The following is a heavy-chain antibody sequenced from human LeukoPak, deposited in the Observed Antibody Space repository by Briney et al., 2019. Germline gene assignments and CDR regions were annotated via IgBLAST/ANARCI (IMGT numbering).Heavy chain of an antibody. D-gene: IGHD2-15*01. CDR2: IDPSDSYT. Sequence: GESLNISCKVSGYSFTTYWISWVRQMPGKGLEWIGRIDPSDSYTNYSPSFQGHATISVDRSISTAYLQWSSLKASDTAIYYCARLLGYCSGGSCYGMDFWGQGTLVTVSS. V-gene: IGHV5-10-1*01. CDR1: GYSFTTYW. CDR3: ARLLGYCSGGSCYGMDF. J-gene: IGHJ4*02.